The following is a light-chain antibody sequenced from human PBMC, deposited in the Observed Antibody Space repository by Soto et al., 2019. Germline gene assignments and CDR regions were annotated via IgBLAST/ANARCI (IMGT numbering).Light chain of an antibody. CDR3: QQYSSSRT. CDR1: QSVNSNH. V-gene: IGKV3-20*01. J-gene: IGKJ1*01. Sequence: DIVLTQSPGTLSLSPGEIATLSCRASQSVNSNHLAWYQQKPGQAPRLLIYGGSSRATGIPFRFSGSGSETDFTLSIASLEPEDFAVYYCQQYSSSRTFGQGTKVDIK. CDR2: GGS.